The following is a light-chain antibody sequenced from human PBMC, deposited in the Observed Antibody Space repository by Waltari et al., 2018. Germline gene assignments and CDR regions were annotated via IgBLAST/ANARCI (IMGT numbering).Light chain of an antibody. CDR2: AAS. Sequence: DIQMTQSPSSLSASVGDRVTITCRASQTIASYLNWYQQKQGKAPNLLIYAASSLQSGVPSRFSGSGSGTDFTLTISSLQPEDFAVYFCQQSYRTPWTFGQGTRVEIK. V-gene: IGKV1-39*01. J-gene: IGKJ1*01. CDR3: QQSYRTPWT. CDR1: QTIASY.